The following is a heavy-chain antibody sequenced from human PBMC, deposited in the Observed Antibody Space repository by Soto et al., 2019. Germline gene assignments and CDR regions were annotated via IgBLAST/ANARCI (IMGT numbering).Heavy chain of an antibody. J-gene: IGHJ4*02. CDR1: GFTFDDYA. CDR3: IKGRGRIYGRYYFDY. V-gene: IGHV3-9*01. CDR2: ISWNGGNI. D-gene: IGHD4-17*01. Sequence: EVQLVESGGGLVQPGRSLRLSCAASGFTFDDYAMHWVRRAPGMGLEWLSGISWNGGNIGYADSVKGRFTISRDNAKNSLYLQMNSLRPEYTALYYCIKGRGRIYGRYYFDYWGQGTLVTVSS.